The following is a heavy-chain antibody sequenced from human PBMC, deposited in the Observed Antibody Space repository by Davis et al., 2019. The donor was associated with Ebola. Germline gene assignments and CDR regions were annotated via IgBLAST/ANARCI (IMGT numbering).Heavy chain of an antibody. V-gene: IGHV3-20*04. CDR1: GFTFDDYG. Sequence: GESLKISCAASGFTFDDYGMSWVRQAPGKGLEWVSGINWNGGSTGYADSVKGRFTISRDNAKNSLYLQMNSLRAEDTALYYCARGGDCSSTSCYAYYYYGMDVWGQGTTVTVSS. J-gene: IGHJ6*02. CDR2: INWNGGST. D-gene: IGHD2-2*01. CDR3: ARGGDCSSTSCYAYYYYGMDV.